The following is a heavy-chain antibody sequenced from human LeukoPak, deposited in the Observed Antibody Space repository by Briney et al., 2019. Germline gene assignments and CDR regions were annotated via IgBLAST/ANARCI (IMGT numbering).Heavy chain of an antibody. CDR2: IRRSDGSK. CDR1: EFSFSNFG. CDR3: ARGLESKDTRPHY. V-gene: IGHV3-23*01. D-gene: IGHD1-1*01. Sequence: PGGSLRLSCAVSEFSFSNFGLSWVRQAPGKGLEWVSAIRRSDGSKHYADSVKGRFTTSRDNSKNTMYPQMNGLRAEDTAVYYCARGLESKDTRPHYWGQGTLVSVST. J-gene: IGHJ4*02.